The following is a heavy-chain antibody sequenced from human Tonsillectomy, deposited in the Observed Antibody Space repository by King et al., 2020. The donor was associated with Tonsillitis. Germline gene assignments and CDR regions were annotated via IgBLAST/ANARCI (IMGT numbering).Heavy chain of an antibody. D-gene: IGHD1-26*01. J-gene: IGHJ4*02. V-gene: IGHV4-34*02. CDR1: GGPFSDYY. CDR2: INHSGKN. CDR3: ARVSGSYGGGFDS. Sequence: VQLQQWGAGLLKPSDTLSLTCAVYGGPFSDYYWSWIRQPQGKGLEWIGEINHSGKNNYNPSLKSRVTMLVDTSKNQVSVRLSSVTAADTAVYYCARVSGSYGGGFDSWGQGTLVTVSS.